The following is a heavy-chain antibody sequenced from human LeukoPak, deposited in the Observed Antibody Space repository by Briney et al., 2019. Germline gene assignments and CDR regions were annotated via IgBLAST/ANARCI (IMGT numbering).Heavy chain of an antibody. J-gene: IGHJ6*02. Sequence: ASVKVSCKASGYTFTSYGISWVRQAPGQGLEWMGWISAYNGNTNYAQELQGRVTMTTDTSTSTAYMELRSLRSDDTAVYYCARDLSYGYIYYYYGMDVWGQGTTVTVSS. CDR1: GYTFTSYG. D-gene: IGHD5-18*01. V-gene: IGHV1-18*01. CDR3: ARDLSYGYIYYYYGMDV. CDR2: ISAYNGNT.